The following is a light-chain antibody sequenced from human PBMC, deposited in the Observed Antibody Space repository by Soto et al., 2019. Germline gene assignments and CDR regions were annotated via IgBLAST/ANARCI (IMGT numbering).Light chain of an antibody. CDR2: GAS. Sequence: IVLTQSPDTLSLSPGESATLSCRASQSVSSDYLAWYQQKPGRPPRLLIYGASRRATGIPDRFSGSGSGTDCTLTISRLEPEGFAVFYCQQYDNSVTFGQGTRLE. CDR3: QQYDNSVT. V-gene: IGKV3-20*01. J-gene: IGKJ5*01. CDR1: QSVSSDY.